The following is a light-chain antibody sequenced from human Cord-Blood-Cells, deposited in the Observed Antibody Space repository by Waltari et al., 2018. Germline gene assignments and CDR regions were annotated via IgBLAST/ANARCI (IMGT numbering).Light chain of an antibody. V-gene: IGLV3-19*01. Sequence: SSELTQDPAVSVALGQTVRITCQGDSLRSYYASWYQQKPGQAPVLVISGKNNRPSGIPDRFSGSSSRNTASLTITGAQTEDEADYYCNSRDSSGNHVVFGGGTKLTVL. CDR2: GKN. CDR3: NSRDSSGNHVV. CDR1: SLRSYY. J-gene: IGLJ2*01.